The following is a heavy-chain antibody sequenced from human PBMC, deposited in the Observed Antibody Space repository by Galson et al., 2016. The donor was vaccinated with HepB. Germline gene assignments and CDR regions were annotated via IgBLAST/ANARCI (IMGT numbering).Heavy chain of an antibody. CDR3: GQDTGHCSGGVCYSPRGMDV. J-gene: IGHJ6*02. Sequence: SLRLSCAASGFTFSSYSLNWVRQAPGKGLEWVSFISSTNYIYYADSGQGRFTISRDNAKNSLYLQMNRLRAEDTAVYYCGQDTGHCSGGVCYSPRGMDVWGQGTTVTVSS. D-gene: IGHD2-15*01. CDR1: GFTFSSYS. V-gene: IGHV3-21*01. CDR2: ISSTNYI.